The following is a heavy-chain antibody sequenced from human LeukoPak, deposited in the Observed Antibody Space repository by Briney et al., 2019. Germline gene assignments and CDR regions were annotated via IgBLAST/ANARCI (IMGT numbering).Heavy chain of an antibody. CDR3: AREIYYYGSGSYLDY. D-gene: IGHD3-10*01. CDR1: GGSISSYY. V-gene: IGHV4-59*01. Sequence: NPSETLSLTCTVSGGSISSYYWSWIRQPPGKGLEWIGYIYYSGSTNYNPSLKSRVTISADTSKNQFSLKLSSVTAADTAVYYCAREIYYYGSGSYLDYWGQGTLVTVSS. J-gene: IGHJ4*02. CDR2: IYYSGST.